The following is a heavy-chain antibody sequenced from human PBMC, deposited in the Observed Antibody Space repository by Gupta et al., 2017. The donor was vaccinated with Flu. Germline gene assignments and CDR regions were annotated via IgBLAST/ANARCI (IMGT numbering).Heavy chain of an antibody. V-gene: IGHV3-30*18. CDR3: AKDWRWNNNNYGMNV. D-gene: IGHD1-1*01. J-gene: IGHJ6*02. CDR2: ISYDGSNK. Sequence: QEQVVESGGGVVQPGRSLRLSCAASGCSFSNYGMHWVRQAPGKGLEWVAVISYDGSNKYYADSVKGRFTISRDNSKNTLYLQMNSLRTEDTAVYYCAKDWRWNNNNYGMNVWGQGTTVTVSS. CDR1: GCSFSNYG.